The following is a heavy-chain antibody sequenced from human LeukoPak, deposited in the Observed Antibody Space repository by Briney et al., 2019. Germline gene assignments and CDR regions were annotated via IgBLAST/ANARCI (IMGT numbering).Heavy chain of an antibody. V-gene: IGHV4-61*02. Sequence: PSETLSLTCTVSGVSISGGSYYWSWIRQPAGRGLEWIVRIYTSGSTNDNPSLKSRVTISVDTSKNQFSLKLSSVTAADTAVYYCARASYYRGMDYWGQGTLVTVSS. D-gene: IGHD1-26*01. J-gene: IGHJ4*02. CDR3: ARASYYRGMDY. CDR1: GVSISGGSYY. CDR2: IYTSGST.